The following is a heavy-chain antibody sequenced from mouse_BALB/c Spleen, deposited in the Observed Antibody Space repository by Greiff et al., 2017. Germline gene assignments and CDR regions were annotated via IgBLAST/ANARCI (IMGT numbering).Heavy chain of an antibody. Sequence: QVQLKQSGPELVKPGASVKISCKASGYAFSSSWMNWVKQRPGQGLEWIGRIYPGDGDTNYNGKFKGKATLTADKSSSTAYMQLSSLTSVDSAVYFCARNGKGAMDYWGQGTSVTVSS. CDR3: ARNGKGAMDY. V-gene: IGHV1-82*01. CDR1: GYAFSSSW. D-gene: IGHD1-1*01. CDR2: IYPGDGDT. J-gene: IGHJ4*01.